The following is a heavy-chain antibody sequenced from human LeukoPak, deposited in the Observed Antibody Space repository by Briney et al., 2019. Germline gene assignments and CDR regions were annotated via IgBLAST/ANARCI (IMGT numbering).Heavy chain of an antibody. V-gene: IGHV3-33*01. J-gene: IGHJ4*02. CDR3: ARVAAALTGTAMTD. CDR1: GFTFRTYG. D-gene: IGHD5-18*01. CDR2: IWYDGRNK. Sequence: GRSLRLSCAASGFTFRTYGMHWVRQAPGKGLEWVAVIWYDGRNKYYADSAKGRFTISRDNSKNTVDLQMNSLRVEDTAVYYCARVAAALTGTAMTDWGQGTLVTVSS.